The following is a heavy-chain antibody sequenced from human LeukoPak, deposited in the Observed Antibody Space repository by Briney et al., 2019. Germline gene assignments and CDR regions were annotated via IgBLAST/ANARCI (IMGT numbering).Heavy chain of an antibody. D-gene: IGHD3-10*01. J-gene: IGHJ3*02. Sequence: SETLSLTCAVYGRSFSGYYWSWIRQPPGKGLEWIGEINHSGSTNYNPSLKSRATISVDTSKNQFSLKLSSVTAADTAVYYCARVLLWFGESLSPKTGKAFDIWGQGTMVTVSS. CDR2: INHSGST. CDR3: ARVLLWFGESLSPKTGKAFDI. CDR1: GRSFSGYY. V-gene: IGHV4-34*01.